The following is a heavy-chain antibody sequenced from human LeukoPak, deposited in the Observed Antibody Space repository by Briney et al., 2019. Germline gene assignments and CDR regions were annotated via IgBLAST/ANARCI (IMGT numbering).Heavy chain of an antibody. V-gene: IGHV4-34*01. J-gene: IGHJ4*02. CDR3: ARAAPLGYCSSTSCYGVDY. Sequence: SETLSLTCAVYGGSFSGYYWSWIRQPPGKRLEWIGEINHSGSTNYNPSLKSRVTISVDTSKNQFSLKLSSVTAADTAVYYCARAAPLGYCSSTSCYGVDYWGQGTLVTVSS. CDR1: GGSFSGYY. D-gene: IGHD2-2*01. CDR2: INHSGST.